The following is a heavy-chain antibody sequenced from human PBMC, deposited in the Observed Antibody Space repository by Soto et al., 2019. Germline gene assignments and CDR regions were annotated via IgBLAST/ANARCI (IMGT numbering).Heavy chain of an antibody. V-gene: IGHV3-33*08. Sequence: PGGSLRLSCAASGFTFSSYSMNWVRQAPGKGLEWVAVIWYDGSNKYYADSVKGRFTISRDNSKNTLYLQMNSLRAEDTAVYYCARDWVVTYYDILTGYYRSETARNIYYYYGMDVWGQGTTVTVSS. J-gene: IGHJ6*02. CDR3: ARDWVVTYYDILTGYYRSETARNIYYYYGMDV. D-gene: IGHD3-9*01. CDR1: GFTFSSYS. CDR2: IWYDGSNK.